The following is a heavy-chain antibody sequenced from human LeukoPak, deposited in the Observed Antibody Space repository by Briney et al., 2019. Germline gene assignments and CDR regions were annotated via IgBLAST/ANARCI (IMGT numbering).Heavy chain of an antibody. V-gene: IGHV4-39*01. J-gene: IGHJ4*02. D-gene: IGHD5-12*01. CDR1: GASIGSSSYY. Sequence: SETLSLTCTVSGASIGSSSYYWGWIRQPPGKGLEWIGSIYYSGSTYYNPSLRSRVTISVDTSKNQFSLRLSSVTAADTAVYYCARHQSGYDFDYWGQGTLVTVSS. CDR2: IYYSGST. CDR3: ARHQSGYDFDY.